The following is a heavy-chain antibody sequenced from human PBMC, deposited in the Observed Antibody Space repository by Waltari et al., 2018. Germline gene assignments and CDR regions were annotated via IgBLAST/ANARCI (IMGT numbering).Heavy chain of an antibody. J-gene: IGHJ4*02. CDR2: VGGRDGRT. V-gene: IGHV3-23*01. CDR3: AKEQWDGAAVAGHFDY. Sequence: EVQLLESGGGLVQPGGSLRLSCSASGFTFSNYAMSWVGQGPGKGWGWVSAVGGRDGRTYYAASVKGRFAIARDDSRATVYLQMNSLRAEDTAVYYCAKEQWDGAAVAGHFDYWGQGTLVTISS. CDR1: GFTFSNYA. D-gene: IGHD6-19*01.